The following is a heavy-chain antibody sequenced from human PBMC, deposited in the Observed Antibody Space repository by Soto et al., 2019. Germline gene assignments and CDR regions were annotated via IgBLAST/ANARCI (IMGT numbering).Heavy chain of an antibody. Sequence: QVQLVQCGAGVKKPGASVKVSCRASGYTFTSYGISWVRQAPGQGLEWMGWISAYNCNTNYAQKLQGRVTMTTDTSTSTAYVELRSLRSDATAVYYCARELRRRFGSWGQGTLVAVSS. CDR3: ARELRRRFGS. D-gene: IGHD4-17*01. J-gene: IGHJ4*02. CDR1: GYTFTSYG. CDR2: ISAYNCNT. V-gene: IGHV1-18*01.